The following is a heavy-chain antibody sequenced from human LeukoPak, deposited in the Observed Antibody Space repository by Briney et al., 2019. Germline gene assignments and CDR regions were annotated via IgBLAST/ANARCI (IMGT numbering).Heavy chain of an antibody. CDR2: IYTSGST. D-gene: IGHD2-2*01. Sequence: PSETLSLTCTVSAGSISSYYWSWIRQPAGKGLEWIGRIYTSGSTNYNPSLKSRVTMSVDTSKNQFSLKLSSVTAADTAVYYCARDGNPYQLLFNWFDPWGQGTLVTVSS. V-gene: IGHV4-4*07. CDR1: AGSISSYY. J-gene: IGHJ5*02. CDR3: ARDGNPYQLLFNWFDP.